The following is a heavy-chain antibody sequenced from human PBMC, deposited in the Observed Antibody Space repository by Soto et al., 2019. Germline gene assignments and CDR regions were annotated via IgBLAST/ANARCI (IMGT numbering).Heavy chain of an antibody. D-gene: IGHD2-2*01. Sequence: GASVKVSCKASGYTFTGYYMHWVRQAPGQGLEWMGWINPNSGGTNYAQKFQGWVTMTRDTLYLQMNSLKTEDTAVYYCTSTAAAMLSYYYGMDVWGQGTTVTVSS. CDR1: GYTFTGYY. J-gene: IGHJ6*02. CDR3: TSTAAAMLSYYYGMDV. CDR2: INPNSGGT. V-gene: IGHV1-2*04.